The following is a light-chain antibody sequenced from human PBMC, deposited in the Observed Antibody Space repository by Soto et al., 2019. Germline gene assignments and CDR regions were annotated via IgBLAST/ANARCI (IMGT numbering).Light chain of an antibody. CDR2: KAS. Sequence: DIQMTQSPSTLSGSVGDRVTITCRASQTISSWLAWYQQKPWKAPKLLNYKASTLKSGVPSRFRGSGSGTEFTLTISSLQPDDLSTYCCQHYNGYSEAFGQGTKVELK. J-gene: IGKJ1*01. CDR1: QTISSW. CDR3: QHYNGYSEA. V-gene: IGKV1-5*03.